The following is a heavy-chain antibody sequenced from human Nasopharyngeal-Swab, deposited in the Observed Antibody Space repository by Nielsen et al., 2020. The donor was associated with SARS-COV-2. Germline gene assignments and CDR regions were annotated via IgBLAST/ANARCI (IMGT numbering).Heavy chain of an antibody. J-gene: IGHJ3*02. CDR1: GFTFSSYA. CDR3: AKVRSGTYPTGAFDI. Sequence: GESLKISCAASGFTFSSYAMSWVRQAPGKGLEWVSAICGSGGSTYYADSVKGRFTISRDNSKNTLYLQMNSLRAEDTAVYYCAKVRSGTYPTGAFDIWGQGTMVTVSS. V-gene: IGHV3-23*01. CDR2: ICGSGGST. D-gene: IGHD1-26*01.